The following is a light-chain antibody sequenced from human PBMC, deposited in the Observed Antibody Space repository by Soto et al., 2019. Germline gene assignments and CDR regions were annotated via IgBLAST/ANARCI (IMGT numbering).Light chain of an antibody. V-gene: IGKV1-39*01. CDR1: QSISSY. Sequence: DIQMTQSPSSLSASVGARVTITCRASQSISSYLNWYQQKPGKAPKLLIYAASSLQSGVPSRFSGSGSGTDFTLTISSLQPEDFATYYCQQSSEATWTFGQGTKVDIK. J-gene: IGKJ1*01. CDR3: QQSSEATWT. CDR2: AAS.